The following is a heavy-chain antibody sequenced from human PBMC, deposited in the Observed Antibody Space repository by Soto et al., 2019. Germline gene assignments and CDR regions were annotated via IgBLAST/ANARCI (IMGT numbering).Heavy chain of an antibody. J-gene: IGHJ3*02. V-gene: IGHV4-59*01. CDR1: GGSISSYY. CDR3: ARGRGGWFINQLIKAFDI. Sequence: SETLALTCTVSGGSISSYYWSWIRQPPGKGLEWIGYIYYSGSTNYNPSLKSRVTISVDTSKNQFSLKLSSVTAADTAVYYCARGRGGWFINQLIKAFDIWGQGTMVTVSS. CDR2: IYYSGST. D-gene: IGHD2-2*01.